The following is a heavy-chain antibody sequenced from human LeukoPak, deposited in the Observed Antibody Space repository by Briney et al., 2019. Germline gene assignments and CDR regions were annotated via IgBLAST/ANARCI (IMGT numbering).Heavy chain of an antibody. CDR1: GFNFRSYA. D-gene: IGHD3-22*01. CDR3: AKAEGAVYYARSGYVSLDY. J-gene: IGHJ4*02. V-gene: IGHV3-30*02. Sequence: GGSLRLSCAASGFNFRSYAMHWVRQAPGKGLEWVAFMEYDGSHESHVDSVKGRFTISRDNAKNTLYLEMKSLRTDDTHLYYCAKAEGAVYYARSGYVSLDYWGQGTLVTVSS. CDR2: MEYDGSHE.